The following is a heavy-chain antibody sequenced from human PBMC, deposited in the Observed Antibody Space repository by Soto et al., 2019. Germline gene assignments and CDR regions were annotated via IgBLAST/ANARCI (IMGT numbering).Heavy chain of an antibody. CDR1: GYTFTSYG. V-gene: IGHV1-18*01. CDR2: VSVYNGNT. J-gene: IGHJ6*03. CDR3: ARDRYCISTSCYPYYYMDV. D-gene: IGHD2-2*01. Sequence: ASVKVSCKASGYTFTSYGISWVRRAPGQGLEWMGWVSVYNGNTNYAQKFQGRVTMTTDTSTSKAYMELKSLRSDDTAVYYCARDRYCISTSCYPYYYMDVWGKGTTVTVSS.